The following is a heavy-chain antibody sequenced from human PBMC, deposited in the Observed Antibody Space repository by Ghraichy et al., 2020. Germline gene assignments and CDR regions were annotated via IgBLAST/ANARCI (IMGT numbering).Heavy chain of an antibody. D-gene: IGHD3-3*01. J-gene: IGHJ4*02. CDR1: GFTFSNYG. Sequence: GGSLRLSCAASGFTFSNYGMHWVRQAPGKGLEWVAVIWYDGSNKFYADSVKGRFTISRDNSKNTLYLQMNSLRDEDTAVYYCARDQGLEWLTSSDYWGQGTLVTVSS. V-gene: IGHV3-33*01. CDR2: IWYDGSNK. CDR3: ARDQGLEWLTSSDY.